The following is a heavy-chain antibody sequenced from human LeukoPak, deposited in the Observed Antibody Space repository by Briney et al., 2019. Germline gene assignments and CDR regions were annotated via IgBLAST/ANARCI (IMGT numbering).Heavy chain of an antibody. J-gene: IGHJ6*02. Sequence: SETLSLTCAVYGGSFSVYYWSWIRQHPGKGLEWIGYIYYSGSTYYNPSLKSRVTISVDTSKNQFSLKLSSVTAADTAVYYCARDRKVTTRSEYYYGMDVWGQGTTVTVSS. V-gene: IGHV4-31*11. D-gene: IGHD4-17*01. CDR1: GGSFSVYY. CDR3: ARDRKVTTRSEYYYGMDV. CDR2: IYYSGST.